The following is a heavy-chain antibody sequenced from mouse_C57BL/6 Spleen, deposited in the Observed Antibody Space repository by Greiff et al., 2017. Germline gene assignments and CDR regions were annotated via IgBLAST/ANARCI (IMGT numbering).Heavy chain of an antibody. CDR1: GYTFTSYW. D-gene: IGHD2-5*01. V-gene: IGHV1-52*01. Sequence: QVQLQQPGAELVRPGSSVKLSCKASGYTFTSYWMHWVKQRPIQGLEWIGNIDPSDSETHYNQKFKDKATLTVDKSSSTAYMQLGSLTSEDSAVYYCASYYSNYDYFDYWGQGTTLTVSS. CDR3: ASYYSNYDYFDY. J-gene: IGHJ2*01. CDR2: IDPSDSET.